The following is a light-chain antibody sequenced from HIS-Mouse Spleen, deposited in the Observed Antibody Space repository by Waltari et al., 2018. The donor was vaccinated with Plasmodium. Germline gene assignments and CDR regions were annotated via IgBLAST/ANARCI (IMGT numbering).Light chain of an antibody. CDR2: TAS. J-gene: IGKJ2*01. V-gene: IGKV1-5*03. CDR1: QSISSW. CDR3: QQYNSYSYT. Sequence: DIQMTQSPSTLSASVGDRVTITCRASQSISSWLAWYQQKPGKAPKLLISTASSLERGVPSRFSGSGSGTEFTLTISSLQPDDFATYYCQQYNSYSYTFGQGTKLEIK.